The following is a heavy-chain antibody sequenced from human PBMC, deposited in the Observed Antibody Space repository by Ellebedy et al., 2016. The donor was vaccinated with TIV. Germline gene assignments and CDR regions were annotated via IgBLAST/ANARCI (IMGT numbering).Heavy chain of an antibody. CDR1: GDSIRSYF. J-gene: IGHJ4*02. D-gene: IGHD3-22*01. CDR2: IFYSGST. V-gene: IGHV4-59*08. CDR3: AHSPRRQWFPFDS. Sequence: SETLSLTCTVSGDSIRSYFWSWIRQPPGKRLEWIGYIFYSGSTNYNPSLQRRVTISADTSKNQFSLKLTSVTAADTAIYYCAHSPRRQWFPFDSWGQGLLVTVSS.